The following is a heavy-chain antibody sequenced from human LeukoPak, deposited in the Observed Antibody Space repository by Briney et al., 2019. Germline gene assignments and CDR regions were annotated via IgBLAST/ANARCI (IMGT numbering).Heavy chain of an antibody. CDR2: IYPGDSDT. Sequence: GASLQISCQGSGSSFTSYWIGWVRQLPGKGLEWMGIIYPGDSDTRYSPSFQGQVTISADKSISTAYLQWSSLKASDTAMYYCARQGYSSSWYGNWFDPWGQGTLVTVSS. J-gene: IGHJ5*02. V-gene: IGHV5-51*01. CDR3: ARQGYSSSWYGNWFDP. CDR1: GSSFTSYW. D-gene: IGHD6-13*01.